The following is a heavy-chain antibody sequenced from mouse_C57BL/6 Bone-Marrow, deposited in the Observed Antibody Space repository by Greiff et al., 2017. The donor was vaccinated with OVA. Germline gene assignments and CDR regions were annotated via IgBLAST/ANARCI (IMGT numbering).Heavy chain of an antibody. CDR2: IYWDADK. V-gene: IGHV8-12*01. Sequence: QVTLKESGPGILQSSQTLSLTCSFSGFSLSTSGMGVSWIRQPSGKGLEWLAHIYWDADKRYNPSLKSRLTISKDTSRNQVFLKITSLETADTATYYCAYYYGRSYAAWFAYWGQGTLVTVSA. D-gene: IGHD1-1*01. CDR1: GFSLSTSGMG. J-gene: IGHJ3*01. CDR3: AYYYGRSYAAWFAY.